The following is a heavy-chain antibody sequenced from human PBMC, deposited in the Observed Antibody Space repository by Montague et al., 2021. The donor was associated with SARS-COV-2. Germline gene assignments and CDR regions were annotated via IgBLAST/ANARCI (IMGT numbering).Heavy chain of an antibody. CDR3: ARVRYYGSGTALGMDV. CDR1: GGSFSGYY. CDR2: INHSGSA. D-gene: IGHD3-10*01. V-gene: IGHV4-34*01. J-gene: IGHJ6*02. Sequence: SETRSLTCAVYGGSFSGYYWSWIRQPPGKGMEWNGEINHSGSANYNPSLKSRVTISVDTSKNQFSLTLSSVTAADTAVYYCARVRYYGSGTALGMDVWGQGTTVTVSS.